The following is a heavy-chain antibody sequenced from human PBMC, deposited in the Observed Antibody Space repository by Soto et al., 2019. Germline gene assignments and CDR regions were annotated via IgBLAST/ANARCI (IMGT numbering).Heavy chain of an antibody. CDR1: GGTFSSYT. V-gene: IGHV1-69*02. CDR3: ATIGFVGIAVAGNDRPYYYGMDV. Sequence: QVQLVQSGAEVKKPGSSVKVSCKASGGTFSSYTISWVRQAPGQGHEWMGRIIPILGIANYAQKFQGRVTIPADKSTSTAYMELSSLRSEDTAVYYCATIGFVGIAVAGNDRPYYYGMDVWGQGTTVTVSS. D-gene: IGHD6-19*01. J-gene: IGHJ6*02. CDR2: IIPILGIA.